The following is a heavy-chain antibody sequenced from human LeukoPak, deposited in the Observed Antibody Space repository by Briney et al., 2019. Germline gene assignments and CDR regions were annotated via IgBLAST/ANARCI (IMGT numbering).Heavy chain of an antibody. V-gene: IGHV3-7*03. J-gene: IGHJ3*02. Sequence: QAGGSLRLSCAVSGFTFSGFWMSWSRQAPGKGLEWVASINSDGSEGYYADVVKGRFTISRDNAKNSLYLQMNSLRAEDTAVYYCARAEYYDSSGYYFGVDAFDIWGQGTMVTVSS. D-gene: IGHD3-22*01. CDR2: INSDGSEG. CDR3: ARAEYYDSSGYYFGVDAFDI. CDR1: GFTFSGFW.